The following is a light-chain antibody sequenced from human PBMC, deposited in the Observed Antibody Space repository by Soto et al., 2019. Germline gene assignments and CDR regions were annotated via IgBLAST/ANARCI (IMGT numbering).Light chain of an antibody. CDR1: SSNIGSNT. CDR2: RNN. J-gene: IGLJ1*01. Sequence: QSVLTQPPSASGTPGQRVTISCSGSSSNIGSNTVNWYQHLPGTAPKLLIYRNNHRPSGVPDRFSGSKSGTSGTLAISGLQSEDEAEYYCAAWDDSLNGHVFGIGTKLTVL. CDR3: AAWDDSLNGHV. V-gene: IGLV1-44*01.